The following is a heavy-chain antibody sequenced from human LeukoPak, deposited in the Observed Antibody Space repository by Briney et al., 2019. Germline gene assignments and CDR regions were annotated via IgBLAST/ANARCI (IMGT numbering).Heavy chain of an antibody. CDR3: ARDPDYYDSSGYIDY. Sequence: GGYLRLYCAASAFTFCSYSMNWLRQAPGQGLEGVSYISSSGSTIYYADAVKGRFTISRDNANNSLYLQMNSLRAEDTAVYYCARDPDYYDSSGYIDYWGQGTLVTVSP. CDR2: ISSSGSTI. J-gene: IGHJ4*02. CDR1: AFTFCSYS. V-gene: IGHV3-48*04. D-gene: IGHD3-22*01.